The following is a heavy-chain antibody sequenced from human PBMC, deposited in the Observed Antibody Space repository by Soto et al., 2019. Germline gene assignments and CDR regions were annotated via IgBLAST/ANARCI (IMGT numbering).Heavy chain of an antibody. D-gene: IGHD6-6*01. CDR3: AREKGYSSSPRVYNWFDP. V-gene: IGHV4-30-4*01. CDR2: IYYSGST. Sequence: SETLSLTCTVSGGSISSGDYYWSWIRQPPGKGLEWIGYIYYSGSTYYNPSLKSRVTISVDTSKNQFSLKLSSVTAADTAVYYCAREKGYSSSPRVYNWFDPWGQGTLVTVSS. J-gene: IGHJ5*02. CDR1: GGSISSGDYY.